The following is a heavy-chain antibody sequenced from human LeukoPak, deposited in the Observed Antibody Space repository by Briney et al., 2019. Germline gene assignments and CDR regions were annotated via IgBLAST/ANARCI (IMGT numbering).Heavy chain of an antibody. CDR1: GFAFSRYN. CDR2: ISPSTSDI. J-gene: IGHJ4*02. V-gene: IGHV3-21*01. Sequence: GGSLRPSCTASGFAFSRYNMNWVRQAPGKGLEWVSSISPSTSDIHYADSVKGRFTISRDNAKNSLYLQVNSLRAEDTAVYYCARGALTMLRGVTPPDYWGQGTLVTVSS. CDR3: ARGALTMLRGVTPPDY. D-gene: IGHD3-10*01.